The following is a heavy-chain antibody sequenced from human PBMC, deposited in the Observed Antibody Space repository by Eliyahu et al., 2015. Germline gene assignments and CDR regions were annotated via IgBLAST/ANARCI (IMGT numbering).Heavy chain of an antibody. J-gene: IGHJ4*02. Sequence: QVQLVESGGGVXQPGRSLXLSCAASGFXFSXYAXXWXRQAPGKGLEWVAVISYDGSNKYYADSVKGRFTIPRDNSKNTLYLQMNSLRAEDTAVYYCARALYPDSTRGRGEVTGSCRYWGQGTLVTVSS. CDR2: ISYDGSNK. D-gene: IGHD6-13*01. CDR3: ARALYPDSTRGRGEVTGSCRY. CDR1: GFXFSXYA. V-gene: IGHV3-30-3*01.